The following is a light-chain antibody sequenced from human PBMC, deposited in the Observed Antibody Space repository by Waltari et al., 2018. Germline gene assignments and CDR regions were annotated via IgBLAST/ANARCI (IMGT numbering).Light chain of an antibody. J-gene: IGKJ1*01. CDR2: DAS. Sequence: EIVLTQSPGILSLSPGERATLSCRASQSVGKYLAWYQQKPGQAPRPLIYDASRRAGGIQARFSGSGSGKDFSLTISRLEPEDFAVYYCQKYVSLPATFGQGTRVEVK. CDR1: QSVGKY. V-gene: IGKV3-20*01. CDR3: QKYVSLPAT.